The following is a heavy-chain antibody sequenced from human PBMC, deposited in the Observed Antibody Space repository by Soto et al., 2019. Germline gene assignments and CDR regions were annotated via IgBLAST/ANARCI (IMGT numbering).Heavy chain of an antibody. CDR2: INKDGSQK. V-gene: IGHV3-7*05. CDR1: GFTFSSDW. J-gene: IGHJ4*02. Sequence: GGSLRLSCAASGFTFSSDWMTWVRQVPGKGLEWVTNINKDGSQKSYVDSVKGRFIIARDNAKYSLYLEMNSLGAEDTAVYYCTRNRGYCRLDCWGQGTLVTVSS. D-gene: IGHD5-12*01. CDR3: TRNRGYCRLDC.